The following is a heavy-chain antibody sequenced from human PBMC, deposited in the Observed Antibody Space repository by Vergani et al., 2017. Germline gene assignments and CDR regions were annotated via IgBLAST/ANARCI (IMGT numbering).Heavy chain of an antibody. CDR3: AKDQFFEWELLAQFDY. CDR1: GFTFSSYA. CDR2: ISGSGGST. Sequence: VQLVESGGGVVQPGRSLRLSCAASGFTFSSYAMSWVRQAPGKGLEWVSAISGSGGSTYYADSVKGRFTISRDNSKNTLYLQMNSLRAEDTAVYYCAKDQFFEWELLAQFDYWGQGILVTVSS. J-gene: IGHJ4*02. D-gene: IGHD1-26*01. V-gene: IGHV3-23*04.